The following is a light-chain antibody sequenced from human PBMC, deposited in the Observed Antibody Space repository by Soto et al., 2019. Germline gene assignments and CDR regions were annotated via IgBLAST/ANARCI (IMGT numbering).Light chain of an antibody. CDR1: QSVGSD. J-gene: IGKJ4*02. CDR2: EIF. Sequence: EIVMTQSPPTLSVSRGERVTLSRRASQSVGSDLDWYQQKPGQAPRLVIYEIFTRATGVPTRISGSGSGTEFTLTISSLQSEDFAVYYCQHYKRGPLTFGGGTKVDIK. CDR3: QHYKRGPLT. V-gene: IGKV3D-15*01.